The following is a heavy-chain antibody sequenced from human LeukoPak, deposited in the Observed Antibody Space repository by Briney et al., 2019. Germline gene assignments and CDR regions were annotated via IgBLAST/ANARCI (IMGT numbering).Heavy chain of an antibody. CDR2: IYSGGST. CDR1: GFTVSSNY. D-gene: IGHD5-18*01. J-gene: IGHJ4*02. CDR3: ARAAGYSYANFDY. V-gene: IGHV3-53*01. Sequence: GGSLRLSCAASGFTVSSNYMSWVRQAPGKGLEWVSVIYSGGSTYYADSVKGRSTISRDNSKNTLYLQMNSLRAEDTAVYYCARAAGYSYANFDYWGQGTLVTVSS.